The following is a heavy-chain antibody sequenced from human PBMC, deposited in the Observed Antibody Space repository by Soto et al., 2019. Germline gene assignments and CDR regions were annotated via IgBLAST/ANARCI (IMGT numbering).Heavy chain of an antibody. CDR3: TTRTYCSSTSCYEPVDY. Sequence: GGSLRLSCAASGFTFSNAWINWVRQAPGKGLEWVGRIKSKTDGGTTDYAAPVKGRFTISRDDSKNTLYLQMNSLKTEDTAVYHCTTRTYCSSTSCYEPVDYWGQGTLVTVSS. CDR2: IKSKTDGGTT. CDR1: GFTFSNAW. J-gene: IGHJ4*02. V-gene: IGHV3-15*07. D-gene: IGHD2-2*01.